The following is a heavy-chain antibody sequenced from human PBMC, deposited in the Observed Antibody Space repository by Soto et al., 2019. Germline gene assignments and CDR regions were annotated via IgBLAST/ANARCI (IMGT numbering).Heavy chain of an antibody. CDR1: DTTSPSTI. CDR2: INPSGGST. J-gene: IGHJ3*02. V-gene: IGHV1-46*03. Sequence: QVQLVQSGAEVKKPGPSLRVSARDPDTTSPSTIRNWGRKPPGQGLEWMGIINPSGGSTSYAQKFQGRVTMTRDTSTSTVYMELSSLRSEDTAVYYCARANLWFGDGAFDIWGQGTMVTVSS. CDR3: ARANLWFGDGAFDI. D-gene: IGHD3-10*01.